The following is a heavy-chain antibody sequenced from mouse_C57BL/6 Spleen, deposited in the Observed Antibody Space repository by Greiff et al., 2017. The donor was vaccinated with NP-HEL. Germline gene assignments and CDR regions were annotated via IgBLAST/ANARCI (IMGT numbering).Heavy chain of an antibody. Sequence: VQLQQSGAELVRPGASVKLSCTASGFNIKDDYMHWVKQRPEQGLEWIGWIDPENGDTESASKFQGKATITADTSSNTAYLQLSSLTSEDTAVYYCTGGLRQGGDFDYWGQGTTLTVSS. J-gene: IGHJ2*01. CDR3: TGGLRQGGDFDY. CDR2: IDPENGDT. CDR1: GFNIKDDY. D-gene: IGHD2-4*01. V-gene: IGHV14-4*01.